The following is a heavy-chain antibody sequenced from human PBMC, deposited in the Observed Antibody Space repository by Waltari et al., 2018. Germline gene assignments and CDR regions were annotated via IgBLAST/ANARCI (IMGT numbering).Heavy chain of an antibody. J-gene: IGHJ4*02. CDR3: AKGGIEARLTDY. Sequence: EVHLVESGGGLVQPGGSLRLSCAASGFTFSTHNMGWPRQAPGKGLGWVSINDVSPGASHDADSVKGRFSISRDNPKNTLYLQMNSLRAEDTAVYYCAKGGIEARLTDYWGQGTLVTVSS. CDR1: GFTFSTHN. CDR2: NDVSPGAS. V-gene: IGHV3-23*04. D-gene: IGHD5-12*01.